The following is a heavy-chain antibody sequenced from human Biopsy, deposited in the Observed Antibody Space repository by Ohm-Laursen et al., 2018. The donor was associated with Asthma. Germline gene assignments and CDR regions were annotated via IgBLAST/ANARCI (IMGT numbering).Heavy chain of an antibody. CDR1: ASTLTSVG. D-gene: IGHD3-10*01. Sequence: ASVKVSAKLSASTLTSVGTPWVRRPPGQGLEWMGWISVYNGNTKVAQKLQDRVTMITDTSTSTAYMELRSLRSDDTAVYFCARAVDYSHYYGIDVWGQGTTVTVS. CDR3: ARAVDYSHYYGIDV. CDR2: ISVYNGNT. V-gene: IGHV1-18*01. J-gene: IGHJ6*02.